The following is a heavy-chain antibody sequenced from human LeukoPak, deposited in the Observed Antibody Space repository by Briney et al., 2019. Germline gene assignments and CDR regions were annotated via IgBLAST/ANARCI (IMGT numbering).Heavy chain of an antibody. Sequence: GGSLRLYCAASGFTFSSYEMNWDRQAPGKGLEWVSYISSSGSTIYYADSVKGRFTISRDNAKNSLYLQMNSLRAEDTAVYYCARNRYCSSTSCPNWFDPWGQGTLVTVSS. V-gene: IGHV3-48*03. J-gene: IGHJ5*02. CDR1: GFTFSSYE. D-gene: IGHD2-2*01. CDR2: ISSSGSTI. CDR3: ARNRYCSSTSCPNWFDP.